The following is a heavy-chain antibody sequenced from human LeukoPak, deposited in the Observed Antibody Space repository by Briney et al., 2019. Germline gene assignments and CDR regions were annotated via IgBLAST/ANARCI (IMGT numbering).Heavy chain of an antibody. D-gene: IGHD1-14*01. CDR3: ARRDYRKRMDY. Sequence: SETLSLTCAVYGGSFSGYYWSWIRQPPGKGLEWIGEINHSGSTNYNSPLKSRVTISVDTSKNQFSLKLGSVTAADTAVYYCARRDYRKRMDYWGQGTLVTVSS. J-gene: IGHJ4*02. CDR1: GGSFSGYY. V-gene: IGHV4-34*01. CDR2: INHSGST.